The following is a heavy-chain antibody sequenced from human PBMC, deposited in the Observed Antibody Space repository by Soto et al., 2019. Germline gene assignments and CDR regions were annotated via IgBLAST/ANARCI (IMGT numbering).Heavy chain of an antibody. CDR1: GGTFSSYA. Sequence: QVQLVQSGAEVKKPGSSVKVSCKASGGTFSSYAISWVRQAPGPGLEWMGGIIPIFGTANYAQKFQGRVTITADESTSTAYMELSSLRSEDTAVYYWARHVPAAGYSYGMDVWGQGTTVTFSS. D-gene: IGHD2-2*01. CDR3: ARHVPAAGYSYGMDV. J-gene: IGHJ6*02. V-gene: IGHV1-69*12. CDR2: IIPIFGTA.